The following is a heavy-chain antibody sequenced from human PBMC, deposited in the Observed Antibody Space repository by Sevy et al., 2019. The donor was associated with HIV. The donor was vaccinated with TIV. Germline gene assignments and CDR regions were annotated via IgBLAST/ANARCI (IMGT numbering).Heavy chain of an antibody. J-gene: IGHJ4*02. CDR1: GGPISTCTNF. CDR2: IYCGGST. CDR3: ARGRITFFDD. D-gene: IGHD3-16*01. V-gene: IGHV4-39*01. Sequence: SETLSLTCIVSGGPISTCTNFWGWIRQPPGKGLEWIGSIYCGGSTYYNPSLKSRVAISVDTSKNQFSLKVNSVSAADTALYYCARGRITFFDDWGQGALVTVSS.